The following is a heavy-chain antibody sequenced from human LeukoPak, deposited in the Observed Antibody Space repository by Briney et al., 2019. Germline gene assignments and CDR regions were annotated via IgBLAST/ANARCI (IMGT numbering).Heavy chain of an antibody. CDR2: IKQDGSEK. D-gene: IGHD1-26*01. J-gene: IGHJ4*02. Sequence: GGSLRLSCAASGFTFSSYWMSWVRQAPGKGLEWVANIKQDGSEKYYVGSVKGRFTISRDNAKNSLYLQMNSLRAEDTAVYYCARIMINSGSYTIPSYYFDYWGQGTLVTVSS. CDR1: GFTFSSYW. V-gene: IGHV3-7*01. CDR3: ARIMINSGSYTIPSYYFDY.